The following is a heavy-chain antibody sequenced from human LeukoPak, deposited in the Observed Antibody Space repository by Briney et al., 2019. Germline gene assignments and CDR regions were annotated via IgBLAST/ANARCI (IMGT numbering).Heavy chain of an antibody. CDR2: INHSGST. D-gene: IGHD3-10*01. Sequence: SETLSLTCAVYAGSFSGYYWSWIRQPPGKGLEWIGEINHSGSTNYNPSLKSRVTISVDTSKNQFSLKLSSVTAADTAVYYCARGLICFGELSTPFDYWGQGTLVTVSS. CDR3: ARGLICFGELSTPFDY. J-gene: IGHJ4*02. V-gene: IGHV4-34*01. CDR1: AGSFSGYY.